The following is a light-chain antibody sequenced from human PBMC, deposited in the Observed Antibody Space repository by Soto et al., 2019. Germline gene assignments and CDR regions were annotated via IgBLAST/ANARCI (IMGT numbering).Light chain of an antibody. CDR1: NNDVGNYKL. J-gene: IGLJ2*01. Sequence: QSALTQPASVSESPGQSITISCTGTNNDVGNYKLVSWFQHHLGKAPKLIIYEGTKRPSGVSNRFSASQSGNTASLTISGLQAEDEADYYCSSYTSSSTPQVVFGGGTKLTVL. V-gene: IGLV2-14*02. CDR2: EGT. CDR3: SSYTSSSTPQVV.